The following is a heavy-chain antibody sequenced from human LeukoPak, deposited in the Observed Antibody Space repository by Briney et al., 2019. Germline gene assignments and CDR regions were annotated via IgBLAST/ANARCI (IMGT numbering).Heavy chain of an antibody. J-gene: IGHJ4*02. V-gene: IGHV4-39*07. CDR1: GDSISSSSYF. CDR2: NYSSGST. CDR3: ARIDSTAGGDY. D-gene: IGHD3-9*01. Sequence: SETLSLTCTVSGDSISSSSYFWGWIRQPPGKGLEWIGSNYSSGSTYYNPALKTRVTISVDTSKNQFSLKLSSVTAADTAVYYCARIDSTAGGDYWGQGTLVTVSS.